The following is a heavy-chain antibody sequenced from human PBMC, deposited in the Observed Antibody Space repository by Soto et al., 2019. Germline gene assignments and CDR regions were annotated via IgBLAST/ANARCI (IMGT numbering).Heavy chain of an antibody. Sequence: QVQLVQSGAEVKKPGASVKVSCKASGYIFTNHYIHWVRQATGQGLEWMGIINPSGGSTNYLQKFQGRITMTRDTSTSTVYMELSSLRSEDTAVYFCARADYYDSSGLCYECWGQGTLVTFSS. V-gene: IGHV1-46*01. CDR3: ARADYYDSSGLCYEC. J-gene: IGHJ4*02. D-gene: IGHD3-22*01. CDR2: INPSGGST. CDR1: GYIFTNHY.